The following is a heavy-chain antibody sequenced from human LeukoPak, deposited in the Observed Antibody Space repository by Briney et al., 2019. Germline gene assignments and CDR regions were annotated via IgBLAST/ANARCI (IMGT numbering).Heavy chain of an antibody. CDR1: GFSLGTYA. D-gene: IGHD3-22*01. V-gene: IGHV3-23*01. Sequence: GGSLRLSCAASGFSLGTYAMTWVRQAPGKGLECVSTVSGSGGNTYYTDSVKGRFTISRDNSKNTLFLQMSSLRAEDTALYYCTKGGVVSAFGYWGQGVLVTVSS. CDR3: TKGGVVSAFGY. CDR2: VSGSGGNT. J-gene: IGHJ4*02.